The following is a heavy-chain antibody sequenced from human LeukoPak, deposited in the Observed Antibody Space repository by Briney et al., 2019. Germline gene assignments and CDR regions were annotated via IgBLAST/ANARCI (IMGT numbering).Heavy chain of an antibody. D-gene: IGHD3-9*01. CDR3: SKENYDILTGYKGYGMDV. V-gene: IGHV3-7*03. CDR2: INHNGNVN. Sequence: GGSLRLSCAASGFTFSSYWMNWARQAPGKGLEWVASINHNGNVNYYVDSVKGRFTISRDNAKNSLYLQMNSLRAEDTALYYCSKENYDILTGYKGYGMDVWGQGTTVTVS. J-gene: IGHJ6*02. CDR1: GFTFSSYW.